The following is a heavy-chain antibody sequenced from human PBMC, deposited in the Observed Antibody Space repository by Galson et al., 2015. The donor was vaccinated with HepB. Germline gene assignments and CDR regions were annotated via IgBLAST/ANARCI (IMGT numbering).Heavy chain of an antibody. D-gene: IGHD2-15*01. CDR2: ITSSGGNS. CDR1: GLTFTRYA. Sequence: SLRLSCAASGLTFTRYAMTWVRQAPGKGLEWVSSITSSGGNSYYTDSVKGRFTISRDNSKNTLWLQLNSLRAEDTAVYYCAKDGIMVANNPYHFHYWGQGTLVTVSS. V-gene: IGHV3-23*01. J-gene: IGHJ4*02. CDR3: AKDGIMVANNPYHFHY.